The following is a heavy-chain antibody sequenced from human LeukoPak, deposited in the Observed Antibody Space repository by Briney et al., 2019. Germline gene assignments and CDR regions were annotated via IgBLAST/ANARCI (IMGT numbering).Heavy chain of an antibody. CDR3: ARGGIPTGPYYYFYYMDV. J-gene: IGHJ6*03. CDR1: GFTFSRNV. Sequence: GGSLRLSCAASGFTFSRNVMHWVRQAPGKGLEWVALISYDGNNKFYTDSVKGRFTISRDNSRNTLYLQMNSLRGEDAAVYSCARGGIPTGPYYYFYYMDVWGKGTAITVSS. D-gene: IGHD3-10*01. V-gene: IGHV3-30*10. CDR2: ISYDGNNK.